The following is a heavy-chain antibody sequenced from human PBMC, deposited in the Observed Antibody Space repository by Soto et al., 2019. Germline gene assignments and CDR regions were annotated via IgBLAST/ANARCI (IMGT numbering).Heavy chain of an antibody. V-gene: IGHV3-23*03. CDR1: GCTCVAYT. D-gene: IGHD3-9*01. CDR3: AKDRQPDGIWTFDL. J-gene: IGHJ4*02. CDR2: IFPGGST. Sequence: PGGSLRLSWGAAGCTCVAYTSNWVLQAPGKGLEWVAGIFPGGSTYYANSVKGRFTISRDHSQSSVFLQMSSLRDEDTAVYYCAKDRQPDGIWTFDLWGQGTLVTVSS.